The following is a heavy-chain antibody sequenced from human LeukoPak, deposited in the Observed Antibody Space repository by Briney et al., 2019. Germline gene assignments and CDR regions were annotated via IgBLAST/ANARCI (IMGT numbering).Heavy chain of an antibody. CDR3: ARGRSSSWYPFDY. D-gene: IGHD6-13*01. V-gene: IGHV4-34*01. CDR1: GGSFSGYH. J-gene: IGHJ4*02. Sequence: PSETLSLTCAVYGGSFSGYHWSWIRQPPGKGLEWIGEINHSGSTNYNPSLKSRVTISVDTSKNQFSLKLSSVTAADTAVYYCARGRSSSWYPFDYWGQGTLVTVSS. CDR2: INHSGST.